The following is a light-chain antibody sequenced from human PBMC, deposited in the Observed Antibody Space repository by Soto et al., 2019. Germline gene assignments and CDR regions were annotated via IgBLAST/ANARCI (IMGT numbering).Light chain of an antibody. V-gene: IGKV3-11*01. CDR1: QSVSSY. CDR2: DVS. J-gene: IGKJ4*01. Sequence: IVLTQSPATLSLSPGERATLSCRASQSVSSYLAWYQQKPGQAPRLLIYDVSNRATDIPARFSGSGSGTDFTLTISSLEPEDFAVYYCQQRSNWPLTFGGGTKVEIK. CDR3: QQRSNWPLT.